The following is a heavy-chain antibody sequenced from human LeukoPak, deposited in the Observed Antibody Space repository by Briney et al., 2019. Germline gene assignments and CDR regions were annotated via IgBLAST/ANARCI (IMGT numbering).Heavy chain of an antibody. CDR3: ARDGGYCSGGSCYYYGVDV. CDR2: ITSSSSYI. D-gene: IGHD2-15*01. Sequence: GGSLRLSCAASGFTFNSYTISWVRRAPGKGLEWVSSITSSSSYIYYADSLKGRFTISRDNAKNSLYLQMNSLRAGDTAVYYCARDGGYCSGGSCYYYGVDVWGQGTTVTVSS. J-gene: IGHJ6*02. CDR1: GFTFNSYT. V-gene: IGHV3-21*01.